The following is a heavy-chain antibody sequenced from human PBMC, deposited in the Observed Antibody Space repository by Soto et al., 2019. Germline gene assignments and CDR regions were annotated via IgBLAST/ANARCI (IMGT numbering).Heavy chain of an antibody. CDR2: IYWNDVK. Sequence: QITLKESGPTLVKPTQTLTLTCTFSGFSLSTSGVGVGWIRQPPGKALEWLALIYWNDVKRYSPSLKSRLTITKDTSKNQVVLTMTNMDPVDTATYYCAHRTYYDFWSGYYLRENWFDPWGQGTLVTVSS. J-gene: IGHJ5*02. D-gene: IGHD3-3*01. V-gene: IGHV2-5*01. CDR1: GFSLSTSGVG. CDR3: AHRTYYDFWSGYYLRENWFDP.